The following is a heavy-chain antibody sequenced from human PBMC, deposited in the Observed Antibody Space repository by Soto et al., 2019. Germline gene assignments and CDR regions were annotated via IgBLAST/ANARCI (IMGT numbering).Heavy chain of an antibody. CDR3: ARDGSSSWPNFDY. CDR2: ISGYNGNT. J-gene: IGHJ4*02. D-gene: IGHD6-13*01. Sequence: GASVKVSCKASGYTFSNYGISWVRQAPGQGLEWMGWISGYNGNTHYAQKFQGRVTMTTDTSTSTAYMELRSLRSDDTAMFYCARDGSSSWPNFDYWGQGTLVTVS. CDR1: GYTFSNYG. V-gene: IGHV1-18*01.